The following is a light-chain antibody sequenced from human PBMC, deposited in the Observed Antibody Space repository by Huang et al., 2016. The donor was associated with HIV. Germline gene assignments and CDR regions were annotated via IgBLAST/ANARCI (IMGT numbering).Light chain of an antibody. CDR3: QQYYTTPS. Sequence: DIQMTQSPSSLSASVGDRVTITCRASQGISNSLAWYQQKPGRAPMLLLYDASRLEKGVPSRVSGSGSGTDYTLTISSLQPEDFATYYCQQYYTTPSFGQGTKVEIK. V-gene: IGKV1-NL1*01. CDR1: QGISNS. J-gene: IGKJ1*01. CDR2: DAS.